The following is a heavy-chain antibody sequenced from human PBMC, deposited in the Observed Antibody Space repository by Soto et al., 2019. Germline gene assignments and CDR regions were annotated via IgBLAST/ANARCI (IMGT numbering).Heavy chain of an antibody. Sequence: QVQLVESGGGVVQPGRSLRLSCAASGFTFSSYGMHWVRQAPGKGLEWVAVISYDGSNKYYADSVKGRFTISRDNSKNTLYLQMNSLRAEDTAVYYCAKDLGYCSSTSCSLKGVDYWGQGTLVTVSS. J-gene: IGHJ4*02. D-gene: IGHD2-2*01. V-gene: IGHV3-30*18. CDR3: AKDLGYCSSTSCSLKGVDY. CDR2: ISYDGSNK. CDR1: GFTFSSYG.